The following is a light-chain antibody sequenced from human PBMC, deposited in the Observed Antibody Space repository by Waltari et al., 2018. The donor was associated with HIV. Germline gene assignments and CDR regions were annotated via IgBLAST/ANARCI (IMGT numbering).Light chain of an antibody. CDR1: SSNIGSNF. V-gene: IGLV1-47*01. CDR3: AAWDNYLNAWV. Sequence: QSVLTQPPSTSATPGQRVTILCSGASSNIGSNFVSWYQHLPGATPKLLIYESDRRPSGVPDRFYGSESGTSASLAISGLRSEDEADYYCAAWDNYLNAWVFGGGARVTVL. CDR2: ESD. J-gene: IGLJ3*02.